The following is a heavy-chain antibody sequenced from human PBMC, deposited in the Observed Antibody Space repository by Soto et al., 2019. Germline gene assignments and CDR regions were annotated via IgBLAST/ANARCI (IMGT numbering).Heavy chain of an antibody. CDR3: ARAYTYDFDH. CDR1: GFSFGVSGVG. CDR2: VFWNDDK. D-gene: IGHD2-21*01. J-gene: IGHJ4*02. Sequence: QITLKESGPPLVKPTQTLTLTCTFSGFSFGVSGVGVGWIRQPPGRALEWLGLVFWNDDKRYSPSLGSRLTLTKDTSNNQVVLTVTNLDPGDTGTYYCARAYTYDFDHWGQGTLVTVSS. V-gene: IGHV2-5*01.